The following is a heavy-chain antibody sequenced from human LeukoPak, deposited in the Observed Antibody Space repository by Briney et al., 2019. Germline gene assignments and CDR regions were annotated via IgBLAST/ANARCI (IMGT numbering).Heavy chain of an antibody. D-gene: IGHD1-26*01. CDR1: GYTFTIYY. CDR3: ARARSQWEPYDY. Sequence: ASVKVSCKASGYTFTIYYMHWVRQAPGQGLEWMGIINPSGGSTSYAQKFQGRVTMTRDTSTSTVYMELSSLRSEDTAVYYCARARSQWEPYDYWGQGTLVTVSS. CDR2: INPSGGST. J-gene: IGHJ4*02. V-gene: IGHV1-46*01.